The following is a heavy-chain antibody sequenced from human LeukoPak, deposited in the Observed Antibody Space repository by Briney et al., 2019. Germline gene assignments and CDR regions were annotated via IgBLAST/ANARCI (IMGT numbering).Heavy chain of an antibody. Sequence: GGSLRLSCAASGFTFSSYAMHWVRQAPGKGLEWVASIKQDGSEKYYVDSMKGRFTISRDNAKNSLYLQMNSLRAEDTAVYYCARMPRGPDVWGKGTTVTVSS. D-gene: IGHD2-2*01. CDR2: IKQDGSEK. V-gene: IGHV3-7*01. CDR3: ARMPRGPDV. J-gene: IGHJ6*04. CDR1: GFTFSSYA.